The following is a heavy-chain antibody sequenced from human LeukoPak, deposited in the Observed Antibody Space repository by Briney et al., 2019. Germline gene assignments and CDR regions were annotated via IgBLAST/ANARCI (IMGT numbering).Heavy chain of an antibody. CDR2: ISSSGSTI. CDR3: ARDWGWELLDAFDI. CDR1: GFTFSDYY. V-gene: IGHV3-11*04. Sequence: GGSLSLSCAASGFTFSDYYMSWIRQAPGKGLEWVSYISSSGSTIYYADSVKGRFTISRDNAKNSLYLQMNSLRAEDTAVYYCARDWGWELLDAFDIWGQGTMVTVSS. J-gene: IGHJ3*02. D-gene: IGHD1-26*01.